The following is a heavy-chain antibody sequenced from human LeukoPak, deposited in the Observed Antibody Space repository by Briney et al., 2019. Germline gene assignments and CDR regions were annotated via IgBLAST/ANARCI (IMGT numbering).Heavy chain of an antibody. D-gene: IGHD5-18*01. CDR2: IYYSGST. J-gene: IGHJ4*02. Sequence: SETLSLTCTVSGGSISSSSYYRGWIRQRPGKGLEWIGSIYYSGSTYYNPSLKSRVSISVDTSKNQFSLKLSSVTAADMAVYYCARQSASWIQLWLGHFDYWGQGTLVTVSS. CDR1: GGSISSSSYY. V-gene: IGHV4-39*01. CDR3: ARQSASWIQLWLGHFDY.